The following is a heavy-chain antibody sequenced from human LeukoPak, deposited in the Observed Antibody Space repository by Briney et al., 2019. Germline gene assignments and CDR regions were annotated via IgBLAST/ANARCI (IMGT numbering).Heavy chain of an antibody. D-gene: IGHD5-18*01. CDR3: AREGYSYGYMAFDI. CDR2: IWYDGSNK. CDR1: GFTFSSYG. Sequence: GGSLRLSCAASGFTFSSYGMHWVRQAPGKGLEWVAVIWYDGSNKYYADSVKGRFTISRDNSKNTLYLQMNSLRAEDTAVYHCAREGYSYGYMAFDIWGQGTMVTVSS. J-gene: IGHJ3*02. V-gene: IGHV3-33*01.